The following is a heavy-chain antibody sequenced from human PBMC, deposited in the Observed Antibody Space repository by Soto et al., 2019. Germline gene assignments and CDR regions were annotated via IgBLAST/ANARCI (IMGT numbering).Heavy chain of an antibody. J-gene: IGHJ4*02. D-gene: IGHD3-22*01. Sequence: SETLSLTCTVSGGSISCSSYYWDWIRQPPGKGLEWIGSIYYSGSTYYNPSLKSRVIISVDTSKNQFSLKLSSVTAADTAVYYCARLVYYYDSSGYERYFDYWGQGTLVTVSS. V-gene: IGHV4-39*01. CDR2: IYYSGST. CDR3: ARLVYYYDSSGYERYFDY. CDR1: GGSISCSSYY.